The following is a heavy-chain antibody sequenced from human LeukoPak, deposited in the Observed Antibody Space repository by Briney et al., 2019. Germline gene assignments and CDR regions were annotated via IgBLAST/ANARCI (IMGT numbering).Heavy chain of an antibody. CDR2: ISSTSAYI. J-gene: IGHJ5*01. CDR3: ARVAVSGPTGWFDS. Sequence: PGGSLRLSCVASGFIFKNHAMTWVRQAPGKGLEWVSPISSTSAYIHYADSVKGRFTISRDNVDNVVYLEMNSLGAEDTATYYCARVAVSGPTGWFDSWGQGTLVIVSS. D-gene: IGHD2-8*02. V-gene: IGHV3-21*01. CDR1: GFIFKNHA.